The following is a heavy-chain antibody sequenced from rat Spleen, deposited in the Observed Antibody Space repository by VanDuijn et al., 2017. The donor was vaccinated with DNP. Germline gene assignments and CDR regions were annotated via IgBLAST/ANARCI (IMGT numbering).Heavy chain of an antibody. CDR1: GFTFSNHD. J-gene: IGHJ3*01. CDR2: ISTSGSRT. V-gene: IGHV5-25*01. Sequence: EVQLVESGGGLVQPGRSLKLSCAASGFTFSNHDMAWVRQAPTKGLEWVATISTSGSRTYYPDSVKGRFTISRDNAKSSLYLQMNSLKSEDTATYYCARRGTVASGFAYWGQGTLVTVSS. CDR3: ARRGTVASGFAY. D-gene: IGHD1-8*01.